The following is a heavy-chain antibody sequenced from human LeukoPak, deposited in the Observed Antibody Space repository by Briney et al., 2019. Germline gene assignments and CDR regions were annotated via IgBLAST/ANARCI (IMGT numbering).Heavy chain of an antibody. CDR1: GYTFTSYD. Sequence: ASVKVSCKASGYTFTSYDINWVRQATGQGLEWMGWMNPNSGNTGYAQKFQGRVTMTRNTSISTAYMELSSLRSEDTAVYYCARSLSPDYDFWSGRSGWFDPWGQGTLVTVSS. J-gene: IGHJ5*02. D-gene: IGHD3-3*01. V-gene: IGHV1-8*01. CDR2: MNPNSGNT. CDR3: ARSLSPDYDFWSGRSGWFDP.